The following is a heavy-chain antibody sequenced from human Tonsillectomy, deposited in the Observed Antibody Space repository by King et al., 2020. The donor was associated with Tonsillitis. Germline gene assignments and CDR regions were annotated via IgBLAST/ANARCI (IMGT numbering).Heavy chain of an antibody. CDR2: ISAYNGNT. Sequence: QLVQSGAEVKKPGASVKVSCKASGYTFTSYGISWVRQAPGQGLEWMGWISAYNGNTNYAQKLQGRVTMTTDTSTSTAYMELRSLRSDDTAVYYCAREGLYYYDSSGYYRNYYYYYGMDVWGQGTTVTVSS. D-gene: IGHD3-22*01. J-gene: IGHJ6*02. CDR1: GYTFTSYG. CDR3: AREGLYYYDSSGYYRNYYYYYGMDV. V-gene: IGHV1-18*01.